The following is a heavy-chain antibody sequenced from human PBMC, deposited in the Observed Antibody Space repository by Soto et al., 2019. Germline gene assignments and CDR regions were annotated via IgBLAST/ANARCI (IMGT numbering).Heavy chain of an antibody. CDR3: ARGANGYYYFDY. V-gene: IGHV3-74*01. Sequence: EVQLVESGGGLVQPEGSLRLSCAASGFSLSDYWMHWVRQAPGEGLVWLSRITRDGSSTNYADSVKGRFTISRDNAKNTLYLQVNSLRGEDTAVYYWARGANGYYYFDYWGQGTLVTVSS. CDR2: ITRDGSST. D-gene: IGHD5-18*01. J-gene: IGHJ4*02. CDR1: GFSLSDYW.